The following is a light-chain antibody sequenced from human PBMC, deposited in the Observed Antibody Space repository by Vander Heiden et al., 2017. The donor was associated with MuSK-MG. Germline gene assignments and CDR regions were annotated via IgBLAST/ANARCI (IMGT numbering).Light chain of an antibody. J-gene: IGKJ1*01. CDR3: QQRYSTPQT. CDR1: QSIASY. CDR2: AAS. V-gene: IGKV1-39*01. Sequence: DIQMTQSPSSLSASVGDRVTITCRASQSIASYFNWYQQKPGKAPKLLIYAASSLQSGVPSRFSGSGSGTDFTLTISRLQPEDFATYYCQQRYSTPQTFGQRTKVEIK.